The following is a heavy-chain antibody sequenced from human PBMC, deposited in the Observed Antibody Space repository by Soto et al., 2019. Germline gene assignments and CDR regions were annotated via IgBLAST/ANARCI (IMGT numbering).Heavy chain of an antibody. CDR1: GYTFTGYY. D-gene: IGHD6-6*01. Sequence: ASVKVSCKASGYTFTGYYMHCVRQAPGQGLEWMGWINPNSGGTNYAQKFQGWVTMTRDTSISTAYMELSRLRSDDTAVYYCARDPNPRPDSSSSLWFDPWGQGTLVTVSS. CDR3: ARDPNPRPDSSSSLWFDP. J-gene: IGHJ5*02. V-gene: IGHV1-2*04. CDR2: INPNSGGT.